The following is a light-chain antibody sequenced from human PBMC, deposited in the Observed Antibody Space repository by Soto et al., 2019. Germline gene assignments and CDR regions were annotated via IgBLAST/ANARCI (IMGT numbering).Light chain of an antibody. CDR1: QSVNSN. CDR2: DAS. Sequence: ETVMTQSPATLSMSPGERATLSCRASQSVNSNLAWYQQKLGQAPRLLIYDASSRATGIPARFSGSGSGTDFTLTISSLEPEDFAVYYCQQGGNWPLTFGQGTRLEIK. V-gene: IGKV3-11*01. CDR3: QQGGNWPLT. J-gene: IGKJ5*01.